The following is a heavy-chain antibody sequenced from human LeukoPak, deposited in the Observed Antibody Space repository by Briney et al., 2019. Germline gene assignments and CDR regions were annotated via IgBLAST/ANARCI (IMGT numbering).Heavy chain of an antibody. J-gene: IGHJ4*02. CDR2: IPGSGGTT. CDR1: GFIFSRYA. CDR3: AILTNYYDSGRYYSLPNFFDY. D-gene: IGHD3-22*01. V-gene: IGHV3-23*01. Sequence: PGVSLRLSCAASGFIFSRYAMGWVRQPPGKGLEWVSTIPGSGGTTYYADSVKGRFTISRDSSKNTLYLQMNSLRAEDTAVYYCAILTNYYDSGRYYSLPNFFDYWGQGTLVTVSS.